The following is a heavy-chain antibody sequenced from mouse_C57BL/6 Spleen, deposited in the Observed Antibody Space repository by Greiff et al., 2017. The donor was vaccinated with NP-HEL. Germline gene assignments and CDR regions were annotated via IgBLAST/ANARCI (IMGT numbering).Heavy chain of an antibody. CDR1: GYTFTSYT. Sequence: QVQLQQSGAELARPGASVKMSCKASGYTFTSYTMHWVKQRPGQGLEWIGYINPSSGYTKYNQKFKDKATLTADKSSSTAYMQLSSLTSEDSAVYYCARSDYYGSSPHWYFDVWGTGTTVTVSS. CDR2: INPSSGYT. V-gene: IGHV1-4*01. CDR3: ARSDYYGSSPHWYFDV. J-gene: IGHJ1*03. D-gene: IGHD1-1*01.